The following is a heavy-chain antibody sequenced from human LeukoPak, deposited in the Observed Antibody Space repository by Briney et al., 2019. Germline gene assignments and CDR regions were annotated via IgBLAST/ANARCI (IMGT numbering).Heavy chain of an antibody. J-gene: IGHJ6*03. D-gene: IGHD2-2*01. CDR3: ARGEGGFVVVPAALQDMDV. CDR2: IIPIFGTA. Sequence: SVKVSCKASGYTFTSYGISWVRQAPGQGLEWMGGIIPIFGTANYAQKFQGRVTITTDESTSTAYMELRSLRSDDTAVYYCARGEGGFVVVPAALQDMDVWGKGTTVTVSS. CDR1: GYTFTSYG. V-gene: IGHV1-69*05.